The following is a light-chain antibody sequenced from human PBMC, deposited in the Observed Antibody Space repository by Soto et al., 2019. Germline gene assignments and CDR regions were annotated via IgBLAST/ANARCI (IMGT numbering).Light chain of an antibody. Sequence: DIQMTQSPSSLSASVGDRVTITCRASQSISSYLNWYQQKPGKAPNFLIYYVSNLQSGVPSRFSGSGSGTDFTLTINSLQPEDFATYYCQQGYSSAITFGQGTRLEIK. CDR3: QQGYSSAIT. J-gene: IGKJ5*01. CDR2: YVS. V-gene: IGKV1-39*01. CDR1: QSISSY.